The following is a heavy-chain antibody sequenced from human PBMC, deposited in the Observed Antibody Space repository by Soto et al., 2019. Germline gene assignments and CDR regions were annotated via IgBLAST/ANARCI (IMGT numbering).Heavy chain of an antibody. CDR2: LYSSGNT. V-gene: IGHV4-61*01. CDR3: ARVWGGYYFDF. Sequence: QVQLQESGAGLVKPSETLSLTCIVSGASVSSDFSYWSWIRQPPGKGLEWIGCLYSSGNTNYNPSLNSRVTISVDTSKNQFSLRLTSVTAADTAVYYCARVWGGYYFDFWGQGTLVTVSS. J-gene: IGHJ4*02. CDR1: GASVSSDFSY. D-gene: IGHD3-16*01.